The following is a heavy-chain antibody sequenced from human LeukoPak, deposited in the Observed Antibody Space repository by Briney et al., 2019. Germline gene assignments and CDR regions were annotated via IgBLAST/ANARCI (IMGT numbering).Heavy chain of an antibody. J-gene: IGHJ4*02. Sequence: PGGSLRLSSAASGFIFDRYGMTWVRQAPGEGLKWVSSISDSGSRTYYADSVKGRFTVSRDNSKNTVYVQMNSLRAEDTAIYYCAKQESSGSYPYYFDYWGQGTLVTVSS. CDR3: AKQESSGSYPYYFDY. CDR2: ISDSGSRT. V-gene: IGHV3-23*01. CDR1: GFIFDRYG. D-gene: IGHD3-22*01.